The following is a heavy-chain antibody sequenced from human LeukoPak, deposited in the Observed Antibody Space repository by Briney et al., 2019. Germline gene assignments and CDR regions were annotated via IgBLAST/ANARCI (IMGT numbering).Heavy chain of an antibody. D-gene: IGHD6-6*01. J-gene: IGHJ3*02. V-gene: IGHV1-2*02. CDR3: ARGSSSLKSDAFDI. CDR2: INPNSGGT. CDR1: GYTFTGYY. Sequence: ASVKVSCKASGYTFTGYYMHWVREAPGQGLEWMGWINPNSGGTNYAQKFQGRVTMTRDTSISTAYMELSRLRSDDTAVYYCARGSSSLKSDAFDIWGQGTMVTVSS.